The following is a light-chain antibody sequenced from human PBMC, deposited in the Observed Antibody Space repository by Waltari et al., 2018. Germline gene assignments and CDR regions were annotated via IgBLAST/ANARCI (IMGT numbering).Light chain of an antibody. CDR3: QQYGSSYT. J-gene: IGKJ2*01. CDR1: QSVSSSY. Sequence: EIVLSHSPGTLSLPPGERATLSCRASQSVSSSYLTWYQQKPGQAPRLLIYGASSRATGIPDRFSGSGSGTDFTLTISRLEPEDFAVYYCQQYGSSYTFGQGTKLEIK. V-gene: IGKV3-20*01. CDR2: GAS.